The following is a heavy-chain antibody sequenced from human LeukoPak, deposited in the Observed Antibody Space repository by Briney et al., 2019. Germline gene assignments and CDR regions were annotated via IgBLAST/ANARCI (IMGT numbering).Heavy chain of an antibody. D-gene: IGHD6-6*01. J-gene: IGHJ4*02. CDR1: GFTFSSYS. V-gene: IGHV3-21*06. Sequence: PGGSLRLSCAASGFTFSSYSMNWVRQAPGKGLEWVSSISSSSSYIYYADSVKGRFTIFTDTSKSTLYLQINSLRPEDTAVYYCARDLVSYSSSPLHWGQGTLVTVSS. CDR3: ARDLVSYSSSPLH. CDR2: ISSSSSYI.